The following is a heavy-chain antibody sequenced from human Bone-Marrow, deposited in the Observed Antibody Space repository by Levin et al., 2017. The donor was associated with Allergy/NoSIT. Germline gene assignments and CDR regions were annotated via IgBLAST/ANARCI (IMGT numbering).Heavy chain of an antibody. Sequence: SETLSLTCGVSGGSMGRSKWWSWVRQPPGQGLEWIGEVYITGTTNYSPSLNSRVTMSRDTSKNQFSLRLTSLTAADTAVYYCVTGTSDIDYWDQGTLVTVSS. J-gene: IGHJ4*02. CDR3: VTGTSDIDY. V-gene: IGHV4-4*02. CDR2: VYITGTT. CDR1: GGSMGRSKW. D-gene: IGHD1-20*01.